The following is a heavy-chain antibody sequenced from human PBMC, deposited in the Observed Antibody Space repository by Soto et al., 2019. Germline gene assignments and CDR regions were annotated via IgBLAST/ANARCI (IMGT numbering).Heavy chain of an antibody. CDR3: ATYSPGIAAAGRGRSYYYGMDV. V-gene: IGHV1-2*02. CDR1: GYTFTGYY. CDR2: INPNSGGT. D-gene: IGHD6-13*01. J-gene: IGHJ6*02. Sequence: SVKVSFKASGYTFTGYYMHWGRQAPVQGLEWMGWINPNSGGTNYAQKFQGRVTMTRDTSISTAYMELSRLRSDDTAVYYCATYSPGIAAAGRGRSYYYGMDVWGQGTPVT.